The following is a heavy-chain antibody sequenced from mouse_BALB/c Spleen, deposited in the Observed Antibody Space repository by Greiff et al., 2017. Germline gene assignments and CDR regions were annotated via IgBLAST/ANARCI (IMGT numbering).Heavy chain of an antibody. Sequence: QVQLQQSGAELAKPGASVKMSCKASGYTFTSYWMHWVKQRPGQGLEWIGYINPSTGYTEYNQKFKGKATLTVDKSSSTAFMHLNSLTSEDSAVYYCARIVTTVMDYWGQGTSVTVSS. CDR1: GYTFTSYW. CDR2: INPSTGYT. D-gene: IGHD1-1*01. V-gene: IGHV1-7*01. CDR3: ARIVTTVMDY. J-gene: IGHJ4*01.